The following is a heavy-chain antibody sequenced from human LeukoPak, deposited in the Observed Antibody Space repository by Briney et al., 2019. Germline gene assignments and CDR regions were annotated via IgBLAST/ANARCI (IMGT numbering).Heavy chain of an antibody. CDR2: INPNSGGT. J-gene: IGHJ4*02. Sequence: ASVKVSCKASGYTFTGYYMHWVRQAPGQGLEWMGWINPNSGGTNYAQKFQDRVTMTRDTSISTAYMELSRLRSDDTAVYYCARDFGGHAEFDYWGQGTLVTVSS. D-gene: IGHD5-12*01. CDR3: ARDFGGHAEFDY. CDR1: GYTFTGYY. V-gene: IGHV1-2*02.